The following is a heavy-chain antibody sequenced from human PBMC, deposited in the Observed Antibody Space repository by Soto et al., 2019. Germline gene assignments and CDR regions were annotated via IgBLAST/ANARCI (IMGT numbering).Heavy chain of an antibody. V-gene: IGHV4-39*01. J-gene: IGHJ4*02. CDR2: IYYSGRT. Sequence: SETLSLTCIVSGESISSSSYYWGWIRQPPGKGLEWIGSIYYSGRTYYNPSFKSRVAISIDTSKNQFSLKLSSVTATDTAVYYCARQRTTVVTQAYFDHWGQAALVTVSS. CDR3: ARQRTTVVTQAYFDH. CDR1: GESISSSSYY. D-gene: IGHD2-21*02.